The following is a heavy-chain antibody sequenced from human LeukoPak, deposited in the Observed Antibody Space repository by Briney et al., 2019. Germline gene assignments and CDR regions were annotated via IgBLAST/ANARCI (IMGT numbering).Heavy chain of an antibody. J-gene: IGHJ5*02. Sequence: SETLSLTCTVSGGSISSSSYYWGWLRQPPGKGLEWIGSIYYSGSTYYNPSLKSRVTISVDTSKNQFSLKLSSVTAADTAVYYCASGLSGGWFDPWGQGTLVTVSS. CDR1: GGSISSSSYY. D-gene: IGHD1-1*01. CDR3: ASGLSGGWFDP. CDR2: IYYSGST. V-gene: IGHV4-39*07.